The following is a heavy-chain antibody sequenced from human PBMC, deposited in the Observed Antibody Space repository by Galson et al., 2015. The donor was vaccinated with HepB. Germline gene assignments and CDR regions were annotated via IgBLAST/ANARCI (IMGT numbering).Heavy chain of an antibody. CDR1: GFTFSRYA. CDR3: ATARDDFWGGYWFDS. D-gene: IGHD3-3*01. CDR2: ITGPGGGT. J-gene: IGHJ5*01. V-gene: IGHV3-23*01. Sequence: SLRLSCAASGFTFSRYAMNWVRQAPGRGLEWISSITGPGGGTYSADSVKGRFTISRANSRNTLFLHIDSLRAEGTAGYYCATARDDFWGGYWFDSWGQGTLVTVSS.